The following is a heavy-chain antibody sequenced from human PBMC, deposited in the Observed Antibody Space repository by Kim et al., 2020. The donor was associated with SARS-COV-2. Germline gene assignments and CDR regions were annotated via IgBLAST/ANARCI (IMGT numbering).Heavy chain of an antibody. V-gene: IGHV3-23*01. CDR1: GFTFSSYA. CDR2: ISISGGNS. D-gene: IGHD3-16*01. CDR3: AIPHGGGY. Sequence: GGSLRLSCAASGFTFSSYAMGWVRQAPGKGLEWVSVISISGGNSYYADSVKGRFTISRDNSKNTLYLQMNSLRAEDTALYYCAIPHGGGYWGQGTLVTVSS. J-gene: IGHJ4*02.